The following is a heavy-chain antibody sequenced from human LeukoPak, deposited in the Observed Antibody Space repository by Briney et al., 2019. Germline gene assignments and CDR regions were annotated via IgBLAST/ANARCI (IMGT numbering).Heavy chain of an antibody. CDR1: GYTFTSYG. CDR3: ARGGRWELPRPYAFDI. D-gene: IGHD1-26*01. V-gene: IGHV1-18*01. CDR2: SSGYNGNT. Sequence: ASVKVSCKASGYTFTSYGISWVRQAPGQGLEWMGWSSGYNGNTNYAQKLQGRVTMTTDTSTSTAYMELRSLRSDDTAVYYCARGGRWELPRPYAFDIWGQGTMVTVSS. J-gene: IGHJ3*02.